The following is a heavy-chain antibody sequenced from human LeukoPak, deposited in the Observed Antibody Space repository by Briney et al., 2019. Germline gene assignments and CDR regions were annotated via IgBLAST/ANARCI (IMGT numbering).Heavy chain of an antibody. CDR3: ARDRDTGALWFGELSSIDY. CDR2: INPSGGST. J-gene: IGHJ4*02. D-gene: IGHD3-10*01. V-gene: IGHV1-46*01. CDR1: GYTFTSYY. Sequence: ASVTVSCKASGYTFTSYYMHWVRQAPGQGLEWMGIINPSGGSTSYAQKFQGRVTMTRDTSTSTVYMELSSLRSEDTAVYYCARDRDTGALWFGELSSIDYWGQGTLVTVSS.